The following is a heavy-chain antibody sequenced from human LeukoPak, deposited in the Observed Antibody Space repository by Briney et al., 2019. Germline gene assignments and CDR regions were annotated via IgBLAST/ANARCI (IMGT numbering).Heavy chain of an antibody. J-gene: IGHJ3*02. CDR3: TRDRSALDT. CDR2: INHSGST. Sequence: KSSETLSLTCAVYGGSFSGYYWSWIRQPPGKGLEWIGEINHSGSTNYNPSLKSRVTISGDTSKNQFSLKLSSVTAADTAVYYCTRDRSALDTWGQGTMVTVSS. CDR1: GGSFSGYY. V-gene: IGHV4-34*01.